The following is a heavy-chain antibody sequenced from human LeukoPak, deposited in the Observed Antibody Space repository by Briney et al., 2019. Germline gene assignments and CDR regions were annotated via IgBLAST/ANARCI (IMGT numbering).Heavy chain of an antibody. CDR1: GFTFSGYW. CDR2: IKQDGYEK. D-gene: IGHD1-26*01. Sequence: GGSLRLSCAASGFTFSGYWMSWVRQTPEKGLEWVANIKQDGYEKYYVDSVKGRFTISRDNAKNSLYLQINSLRADDTAIYYCARDKIVGPTTLDYWGQGTLVTVSS. J-gene: IGHJ4*02. V-gene: IGHV3-7*01. CDR3: ARDKIVGPTTLDY.